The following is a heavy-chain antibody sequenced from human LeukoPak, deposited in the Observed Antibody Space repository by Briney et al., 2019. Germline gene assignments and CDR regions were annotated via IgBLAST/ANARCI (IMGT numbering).Heavy chain of an antibody. CDR2: IYTSGST. Sequence: NPSETLSLTCTVSGSAISNYYWTWIRQPAGKGLEGIGRIYTSGSTNYNPSLKTRVTMSVDTSKNQVSLKLSSVTAADTAMYYCARAAEYSSGWYLFDYWGQGILVTVSA. J-gene: IGHJ4*02. CDR3: ARAAEYSSGWYLFDY. V-gene: IGHV4-4*07. D-gene: IGHD6-19*01. CDR1: GSAISNYY.